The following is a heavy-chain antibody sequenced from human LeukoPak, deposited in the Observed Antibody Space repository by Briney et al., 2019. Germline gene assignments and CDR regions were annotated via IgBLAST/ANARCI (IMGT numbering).Heavy chain of an antibody. Sequence: GGSLRLSCAASGFIVSSNYMSWARQAPGKGLEWVSVIYNGGITYADSVKGRFTISRDSSENTVYLQMNSLRAEDTAVYYCARDLGYSSDYWGQGTLVTVSS. V-gene: IGHV3-66*01. CDR2: IYNGGIT. J-gene: IGHJ4*02. CDR3: ARDLGYSSDY. CDR1: GFIVSSNY. D-gene: IGHD6-13*01.